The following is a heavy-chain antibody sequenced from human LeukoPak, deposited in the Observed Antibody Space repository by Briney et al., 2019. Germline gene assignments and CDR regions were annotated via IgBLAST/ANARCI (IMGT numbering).Heavy chain of an antibody. CDR1: GGTFSSYA. Sequence: ASVKVSCKAPGGTFSSYAISWVRQAPGQGLEWMGGIIPIFGTANYAQKFQGRVTITADESTSTAYMELSSLRSEDTAVYYCARAPFKDIVVVPAANVGLDYWGQGTLVTVSS. CDR2: IIPIFGTA. V-gene: IGHV1-69*13. D-gene: IGHD2-2*01. CDR3: ARAPFKDIVVVPAANVGLDY. J-gene: IGHJ4*02.